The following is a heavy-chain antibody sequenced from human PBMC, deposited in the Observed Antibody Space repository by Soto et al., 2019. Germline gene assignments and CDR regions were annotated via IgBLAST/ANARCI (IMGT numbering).Heavy chain of an antibody. CDR2: IMPMFGVT. J-gene: IGHJ6*02. CDR3: AGEGVTSSMSLPWMGYHYYGLDV. D-gene: IGHD2-2*01. V-gene: IGHV1-69*12. Sequence: QVQLVQSGAEVKKPGSSVKVSCRASGGTFNSHTISWVRQAPGQGLEWMGGIMPMFGVTNYARKFQGRLTMTANESTTTAYMEVSSLTSDDTAVYYRAGEGVTSSMSLPWMGYHYYGLDVWGQGTTVIVSS. CDR1: GGTFNSHT.